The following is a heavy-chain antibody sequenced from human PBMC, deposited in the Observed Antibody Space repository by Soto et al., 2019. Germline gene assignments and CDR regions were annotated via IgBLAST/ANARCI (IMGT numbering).Heavy chain of an antibody. V-gene: IGHV3-33*01. CDR1: GFTFSSYG. Sequence: GGSLRLSCAASGFTFSSYGMHWVRQAPGKGLEWVAVIWYDGSNKYYADSVKGRFTISRDNSKNTLYLQMNSLRAEDTAVYYCARRGAYGGNSRFYYYYYGMDVWGQGTTVTVSS. J-gene: IGHJ6*02. CDR3: ARRGAYGGNSRFYYYYYGMDV. CDR2: IWYDGSNK. D-gene: IGHD4-17*01.